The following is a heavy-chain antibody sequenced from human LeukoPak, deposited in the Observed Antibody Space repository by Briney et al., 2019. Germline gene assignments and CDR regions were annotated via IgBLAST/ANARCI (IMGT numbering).Heavy chain of an antibody. D-gene: IGHD3-22*01. CDR2: IWYDGSNK. J-gene: IGHJ4*02. CDR1: GFTFSSYG. Sequence: GRSLRLSCAASGFTFSSYGMHWVRQAPGKGLEWVTVIWYDGSNKYYADSVKGQFTISRDNSKNTLYLQMNSLRAEDTAVYYCAKGQYYYDSSGYYYRTYYFDYWGQGTLVTVSS. V-gene: IGHV3-33*06. CDR3: AKGQYYYDSSGYYYRTYYFDY.